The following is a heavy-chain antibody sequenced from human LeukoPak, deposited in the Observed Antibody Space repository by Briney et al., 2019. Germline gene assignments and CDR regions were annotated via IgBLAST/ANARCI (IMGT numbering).Heavy chain of an antibody. CDR1: GYTFTSYY. CDR2: INPSGGST. D-gene: IGHD3-10*01. Sequence: VKVSCKASGYTFTSYYMHWVRQAPGQGLEWMGIINPSGGSTSYAQKFQGRVTMTRDTSTSTVYMELSSLRSEDTAVYYCAREAPGEWFGERGGESAVLGIDYWGQGTLVTVSS. CDR3: AREAPGEWFGERGGESAVLGIDY. V-gene: IGHV1-46*01. J-gene: IGHJ4*02.